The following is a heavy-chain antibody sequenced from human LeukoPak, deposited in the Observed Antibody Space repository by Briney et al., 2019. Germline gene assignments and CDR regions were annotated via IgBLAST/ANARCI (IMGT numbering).Heavy chain of an antibody. J-gene: IGHJ3*02. CDR2: TYYRSKWYN. CDR3: ASSIAARPRTGAFDI. D-gene: IGHD6-6*01. CDR1: GDSVSSNSAA. V-gene: IGHV6-1*01. Sequence: SQTLSLTCAISGDSVSSNSAAWNWIRQSPSRGLEWLGRTYYRSKWYNDYAVSVKSRITINPDTSKNQFSLQLNSVTPVDTAVYYCASSIAARPRTGAFDIWGQGTMVTVSS.